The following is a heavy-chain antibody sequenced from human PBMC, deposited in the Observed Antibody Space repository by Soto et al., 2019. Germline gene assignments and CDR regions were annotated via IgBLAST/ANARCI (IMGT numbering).Heavy chain of an antibody. CDR2: INPSGGST. J-gene: IGHJ5*02. V-gene: IGHV1-46*03. D-gene: IGHD5-18*01. CDR1: GYTFTSYY. Sequence: APVEVSCKASGYTFTSYYMHCARQAPGQGLEWMGIINPSGGSTSYAQKFQGRVTMTRDTSTSTVYMELSSLRSEDTAVYYCARVYPSDTRYGYVGNNWFDPWGQGTLVTVSS. CDR3: ARVYPSDTRYGYVGNNWFDP.